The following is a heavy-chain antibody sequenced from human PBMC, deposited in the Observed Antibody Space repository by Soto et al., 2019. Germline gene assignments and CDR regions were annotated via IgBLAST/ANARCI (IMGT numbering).Heavy chain of an antibody. CDR3: ARVGIPRRNYYYYGMDV. CDR2: IIPIFGTA. D-gene: IGHD6-6*01. Sequence: SVKVSCKASGGTFSSYAISWVRQAPGQGLEWMGGIIPIFGTANYAQKLQGRVTITADESASTAYMELSSLRSEDTAVYYCARVGIPRRNYYYYGMDVWGQGTTVTVSS. V-gene: IGHV1-69*13. CDR1: GGTFSSYA. J-gene: IGHJ6*02.